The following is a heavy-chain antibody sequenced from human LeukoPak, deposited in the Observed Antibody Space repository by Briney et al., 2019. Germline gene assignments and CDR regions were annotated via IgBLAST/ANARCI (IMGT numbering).Heavy chain of an antibody. V-gene: IGHV3-23*01. D-gene: IGHD3-22*01. CDR3: AKADDSSGYYYVPFDY. CDR1: GFTFSSYA. CDR2: ISGSGGST. J-gene: IGHJ4*02. Sequence: AGGSLRLSCAASGFTFSSYAMSWVRQAPGKGLEWVSAISGSGGSTYYADSVKGRFTISRDNSKNTLYLQMNSLRAEDTAVYYCAKADDSSGYYYVPFDYWGQGTLVTVSS.